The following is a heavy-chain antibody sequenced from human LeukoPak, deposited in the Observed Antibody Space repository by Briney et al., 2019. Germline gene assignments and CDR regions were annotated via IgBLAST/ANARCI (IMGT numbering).Heavy chain of an antibody. Sequence: PSETLSLTCTVSGYSISSGYYWSWIRQPPGKGLEWIGYIYYSGSTNYNPSLKSRVTISVDTSKNQFSLKLSSVTAADTAVYYCARVSYNWNYHFIVYYYYMDVWGKGTTVTVSS. V-gene: IGHV4-61*01. J-gene: IGHJ6*03. D-gene: IGHD1-7*01. CDR3: ARVSYNWNYHFIVYYYYMDV. CDR2: IYYSGST. CDR1: GYSISSGYY.